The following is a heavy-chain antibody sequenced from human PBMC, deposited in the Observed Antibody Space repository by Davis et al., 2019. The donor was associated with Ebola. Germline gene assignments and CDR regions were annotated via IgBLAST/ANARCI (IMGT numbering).Heavy chain of an antibody. J-gene: IGHJ4*02. CDR3: AKSNGGSCYSGTDY. CDR1: GFTFSSYA. CDR2: ISGSGDNT. V-gene: IGHV3-23*01. D-gene: IGHD2-15*01. Sequence: GESLKISCAASGFTFSSYAMSWVRQAPGKGLEWVSGISGSGDNTYYAGSVKGRFTLSRDNSKNTLYLQMNSLRDEDTAVYYCAKSNGGSCYSGTDYWGQGSLVTVSS.